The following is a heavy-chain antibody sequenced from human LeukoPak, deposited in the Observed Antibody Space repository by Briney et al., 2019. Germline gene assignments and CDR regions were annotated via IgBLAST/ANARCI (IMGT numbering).Heavy chain of an antibody. CDR2: IHSDGSST. V-gene: IGHV3-74*01. D-gene: IGHD3-10*01. J-gene: IGHJ4*02. Sequence: GGSLRLSCAASGFTFRSYWMHWVRQAPGKGLVWVSRIHSDGSSTSYADSVQGRFTISRDNAKNTPYLQMNSLRAEDTAVYYCARHNYGYDYWGQGTLVTVSS. CDR3: ARHNYGYDY. CDR1: GFTFRSYW.